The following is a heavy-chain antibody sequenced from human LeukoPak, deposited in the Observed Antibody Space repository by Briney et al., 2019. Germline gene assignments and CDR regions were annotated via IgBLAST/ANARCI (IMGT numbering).Heavy chain of an antibody. CDR3: ATATGLSGSVEY. D-gene: IGHD2-8*02. Sequence: GESLKIPCKGSGYSFITNWIGWVRQMPGQGLEWMGIIYPGDSDTRYSPSFQGQVTISVDKPINTAYLQWSSLKASDTAMYYCATATGLSGSVEYWGQGTLVTVSS. J-gene: IGHJ4*02. V-gene: IGHV5-51*04. CDR1: GYSFITNW. CDR2: IYPGDSDT.